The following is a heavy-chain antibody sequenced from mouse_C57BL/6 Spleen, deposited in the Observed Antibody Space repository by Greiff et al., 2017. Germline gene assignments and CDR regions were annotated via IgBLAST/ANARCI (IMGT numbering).Heavy chain of an antibody. J-gene: IGHJ2*01. CDR2: IYPGDGDT. CDR1: GYAFSSYW. V-gene: IGHV1-80*01. D-gene: IGHD1-1*01. CDR3: AREDTTVVADY. Sequence: QVQLKESGAELVKPGASVKISCTASGYAFSSYWMNWVKQRPGKGLEWIGQIYPGDGDTNYNGKFKGKATLTADKSSSTAYMQLSSLTSEDSAVYFCAREDTTVVADYWGQGTTLTVSS.